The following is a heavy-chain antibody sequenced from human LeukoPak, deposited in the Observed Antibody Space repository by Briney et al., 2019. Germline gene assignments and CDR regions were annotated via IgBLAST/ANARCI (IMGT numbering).Heavy chain of an antibody. CDR2: FAWDESAI. Sequence: PGGSLRLSCITSGFNFRRYNMAWVRQAPGKGLEWLATFAWDESAIEYADSVRGRFTISRDNAKNSVHLQMTGLRAEDMAVYLCVTEFWYRFDYWGQGLLVTVSS. V-gene: IGHV3-7*01. CDR1: GFNFRRYN. D-gene: IGHD3-3*01. J-gene: IGHJ4*02. CDR3: VTEFWYRFDY.